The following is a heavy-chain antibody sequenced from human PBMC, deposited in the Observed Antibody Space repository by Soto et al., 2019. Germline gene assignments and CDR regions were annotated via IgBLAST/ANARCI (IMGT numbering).Heavy chain of an antibody. CDR3: ARSLSDSGDYYGMDV. CDR2: VYSGRST. Sequence: PGGSLRLSCAASGFTVNSKYMSWVRQAPGKGLEWVSVVYSGRSTSYADSVKGRFTISRDNSKNTVYLQMNSLRVEDTAVYYCARSLSDSGDYYGMDVWGQGTTVTVSS. J-gene: IGHJ6*02. CDR1: GFTVNSKY. D-gene: IGHD4-17*01. V-gene: IGHV3-66*01.